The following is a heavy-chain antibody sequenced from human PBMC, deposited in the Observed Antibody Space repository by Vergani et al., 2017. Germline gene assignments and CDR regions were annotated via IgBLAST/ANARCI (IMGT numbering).Heavy chain of an antibody. V-gene: IGHV3-7*03. CDR3: ARGFGRGYSDGSDGYYFDY. CDR2: IKQDGSEE. D-gene: IGHD5-18*01. Sequence: EVQLVESGGGLVQSGGSLRLSCAASGFTFSSYWMSWVRQAPGRGLEWVANIKQDGSEEYYVDSVKGRFTISRDNAKNSLYLQMNSRRAEDTAVYYCARGFGRGYSDGSDGYYFDYWGQGTLVTVSS. CDR1: GFTFSSYW. J-gene: IGHJ4*02.